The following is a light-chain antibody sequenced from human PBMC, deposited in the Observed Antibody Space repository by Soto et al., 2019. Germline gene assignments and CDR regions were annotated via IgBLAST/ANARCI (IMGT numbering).Light chain of an antibody. CDR1: QRITTY. Sequence: IHMTQSPSSLSASVGDRVTITCRASQRITTYLNWYQQKPGEAPKLLISTSGTLQRGVPSRFTGSASGTDFTLPITGLQPADFAPYCCQQTYNPPYTFGQGTKLEIK. J-gene: IGKJ2*01. CDR2: TSG. CDR3: QQTYNPPYT. V-gene: IGKV1-39*01.